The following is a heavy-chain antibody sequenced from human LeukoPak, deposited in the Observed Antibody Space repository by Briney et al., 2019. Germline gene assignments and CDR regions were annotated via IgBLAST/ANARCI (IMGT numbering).Heavy chain of an antibody. CDR3: ARVGYSGYDIDY. V-gene: IGHV4-59*01. CDR2: IYYSGST. Sequence: SETLSLTCTVSGGSISSYYWSWIRQPPGKGLEWIGCIYYSGSTKYNPSLKSRVTISVDTSKNQFSLKLSSVTAADTAVYYCARVGYSGYDIDYWGQGTLVTVSS. J-gene: IGHJ4*02. CDR1: GGSISSYY. D-gene: IGHD5-12*01.